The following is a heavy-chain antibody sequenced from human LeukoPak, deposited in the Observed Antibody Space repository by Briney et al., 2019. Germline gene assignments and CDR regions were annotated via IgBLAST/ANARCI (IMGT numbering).Heavy chain of an antibody. D-gene: IGHD5-12*01. CDR2: ISGSGGST. J-gene: IGHJ4*02. V-gene: IGHV3-23*01. CDR1: GFTFSSYA. Sequence: GGSLRLSCAASGFTFSSYATSWVRQAPGKRLEWVSAISGSGGSTYYADSVKGRFTISRDNSKTTLYLQMNSLRAEDTAVYYCAKYGGYDWRPTDYWGQGTLVSVSS. CDR3: AKYGGYDWRPTDY.